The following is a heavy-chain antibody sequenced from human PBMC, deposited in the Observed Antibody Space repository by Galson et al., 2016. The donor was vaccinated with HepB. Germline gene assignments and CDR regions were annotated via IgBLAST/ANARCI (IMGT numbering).Heavy chain of an antibody. CDR3: AKWDNSLYAFAI. D-gene: IGHD3-16*02. Sequence: SVKVSCKASGDTFSTYAFSWVRQAPGQGLEWVGGIIPIFGPANYAQKFQGRVSISADESTRTVYMELRSLRSEDTAVYYCAKWDNSLYAFAIWGQGALVSVSS. CDR2: IIPIFGPA. V-gene: IGHV1-69*13. CDR1: GDTFSTYA. J-gene: IGHJ3*02.